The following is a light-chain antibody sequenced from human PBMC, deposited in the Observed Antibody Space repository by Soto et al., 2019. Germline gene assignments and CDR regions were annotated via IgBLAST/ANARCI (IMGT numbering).Light chain of an antibody. CDR3: GTWDSRLNVAV. Sequence: QSVLTQPPSVSAAPGQKVTISCSGSSSNIGNNLVSWYQQVPGTAPKLLIYDNNKRPSGIPDRFSVSKSGTSATLGITGLQTGDEADYYCGTWDSRLNVAVFGGGTQRPSS. CDR2: DNN. J-gene: IGLJ7*01. V-gene: IGLV1-51*01. CDR1: SSNIGNNL.